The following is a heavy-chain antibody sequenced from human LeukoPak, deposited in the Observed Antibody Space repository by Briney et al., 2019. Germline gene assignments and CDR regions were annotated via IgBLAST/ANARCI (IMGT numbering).Heavy chain of an antibody. J-gene: IGHJ4*02. D-gene: IGHD3-16*01. Sequence: GGSLRLSCAGSGFIFSNYAMSWVRQAPGKGLEWVSGIKGNGFDTYYADSVKGRFTVSRDNSKNTLSLQMNSLSAEDTAVYYCAKDTGPPMITFGGVVISYFDYWGKGALVTVSS. CDR3: AKDTGPPMITFGGVVISYFDY. V-gene: IGHV3-23*01. CDR2: IKGNGFDT. CDR1: GFIFSNYA.